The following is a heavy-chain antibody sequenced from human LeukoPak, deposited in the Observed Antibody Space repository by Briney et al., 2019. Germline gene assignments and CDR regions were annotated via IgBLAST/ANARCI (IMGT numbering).Heavy chain of an antibody. Sequence: PSETLSLTCAVYGGSFSDYYWVWIRQPPGKGLEWIGEINHSGSTSYNPSLKSQVTISVDTSKNLFSLKLSSVTAADTAVYYCANYRGYFDLWGRGTLVTVSS. CDR2: INHSGST. CDR1: GGSFSDYY. V-gene: IGHV4-34*01. J-gene: IGHJ2*01. CDR3: ANYRGYFDL. D-gene: IGHD4-23*01.